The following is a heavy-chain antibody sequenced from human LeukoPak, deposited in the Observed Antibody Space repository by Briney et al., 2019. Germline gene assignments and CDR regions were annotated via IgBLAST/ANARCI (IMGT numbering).Heavy chain of an antibody. CDR1: GFTFNNYA. V-gene: IGHV3-23*01. CDR3: ARGWNSISYSFQY. J-gene: IGHJ4*02. CDR2: VSGDGGTT. Sequence: GGSLRLSCEASGFTFNNYALSWVRQAPGKGLEWVSSVSGDGGTTNYADSVKGRFTISRDNSQNTLYLQMNSLRAEDTAVYYCARGWNSISYSFQYWGQGTLVTVSS. D-gene: IGHD2-2*01.